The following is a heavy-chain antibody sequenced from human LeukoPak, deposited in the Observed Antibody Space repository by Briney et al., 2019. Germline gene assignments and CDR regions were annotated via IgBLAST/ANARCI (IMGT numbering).Heavy chain of an antibody. Sequence: SQTLSLTCAISGDSVSTNSGAWNWIRQPPSRGLEWLGRTYFRSKWYTDYSLSVKSRISIIPDTSNNQFSLQLNSVSPEDTAVYYCARDRYDKNFDYWGQGTLVTVSS. CDR3: ARDRYDKNFDY. CDR1: GDSVSTNSGA. D-gene: IGHD3-22*01. J-gene: IGHJ4*02. V-gene: IGHV6-1*01. CDR2: TYFRSKWYT.